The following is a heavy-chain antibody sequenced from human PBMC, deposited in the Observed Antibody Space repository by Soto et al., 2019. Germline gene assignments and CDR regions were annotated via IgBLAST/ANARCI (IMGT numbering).Heavy chain of an antibody. CDR2: IYSGGSA. CDR3: STSPRCSSTSCYGRYHAFDI. J-gene: IGHJ3*02. CDR1: GFTVSSNY. Sequence: GGSLRLSCAASGFTVSSNYMSWVRQAPGKGLEWVSVIYSGGSAYYADSVKGRFTISRHNSKNTLYLQMNSLRAEDTAVYYCSTSPRCSSTSCYGRYHAFDIWGQGTMVTVSS. V-gene: IGHV3-53*04. D-gene: IGHD2-2*01.